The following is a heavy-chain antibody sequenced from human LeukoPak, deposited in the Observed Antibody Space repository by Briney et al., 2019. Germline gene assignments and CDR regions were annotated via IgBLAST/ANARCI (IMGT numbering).Heavy chain of an antibody. Sequence: PGGSLRLSCAASGFTFSDYYTSWIRQAPGKGLEWVSYISSSGSTIYYADSVKGRFTISRDNAKNSLYLQMNSLRAEDTAVYYCARESITMVRGVPATAFDYWGQGTLVTVSS. CDR3: ARESITMVRGVPATAFDY. V-gene: IGHV3-11*04. D-gene: IGHD3-10*01. CDR2: ISSSGSTI. J-gene: IGHJ4*02. CDR1: GFTFSDYY.